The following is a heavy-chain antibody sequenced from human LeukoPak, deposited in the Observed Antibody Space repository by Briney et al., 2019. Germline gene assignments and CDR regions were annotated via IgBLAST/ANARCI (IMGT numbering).Heavy chain of an antibody. Sequence: SETLSLTCAVYGVSFSGYYWSWIRQPPGKGLEWIGEINHSGSTNYNPSLKSRVTISVDTSKNQFSLKLSSVTAADTAVYYCARVLSGSEGYWGQGTLVTVSS. J-gene: IGHJ4*02. V-gene: IGHV4-34*01. D-gene: IGHD3-10*01. CDR1: GVSFSGYY. CDR3: ARVLSGSEGY. CDR2: INHSGST.